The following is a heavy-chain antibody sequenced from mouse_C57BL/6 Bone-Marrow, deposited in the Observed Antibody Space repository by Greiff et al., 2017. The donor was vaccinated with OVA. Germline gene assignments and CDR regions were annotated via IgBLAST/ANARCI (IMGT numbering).Heavy chain of an antibody. V-gene: IGHV1-26*01. D-gene: IGHD3-1*01. CDR3: ARRHSFFYAMDV. CDR1: GYTFTDYY. J-gene: IGHJ4*01. CDR2: INPNNGGT. Sequence: EVQLQQSGPELVKPGASVKISCKASGYTFTDYYMNWVKQSHGKSLEWIGDINPNNGGTSYNQKFKGKATLTVDKSSSTAYMELRILTSEDSAVYYCARRHSFFYAMDVWGQGTSVTVSS.